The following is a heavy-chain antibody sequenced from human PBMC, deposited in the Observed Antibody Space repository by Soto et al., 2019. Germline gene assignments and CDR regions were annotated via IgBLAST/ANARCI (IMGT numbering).Heavy chain of an antibody. D-gene: IGHD1-7*01. CDR2: ISYDGSNK. CDR1: GFTFSSHA. J-gene: IGHJ4*02. CDR3: ARERITGTTPNFDY. V-gene: IGHV3-30-3*01. Sequence: QVQLVESGGGVVQPGRSLRLSCAASGFTFSSHAMHWVRQAPGKGLEWVAVISYDGSNKYYADSVKGRFTISRDNSKNTLYLQMNSLRAEDTAVYYCARERITGTTPNFDYWGQGTLVTVSS.